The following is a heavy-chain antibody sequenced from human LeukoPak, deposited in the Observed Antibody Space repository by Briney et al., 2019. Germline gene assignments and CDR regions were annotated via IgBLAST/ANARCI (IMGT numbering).Heavy chain of an antibody. CDR3: ARGYTKTLAAAAPRSFWYFDL. J-gene: IGHJ2*01. Sequence: SETLSLTCAVYGGSFSGYYWSWIRQPPGKGLEWIGEINHSGSTNYNPSLKSRVTISVDTSKNQFSLKLSSVTAADTAVYYCARGYTKTLAAAAPRSFWYFDLWGRGTLVTVSS. CDR2: INHSGST. V-gene: IGHV4-34*01. D-gene: IGHD6-13*01. CDR1: GGSFSGYY.